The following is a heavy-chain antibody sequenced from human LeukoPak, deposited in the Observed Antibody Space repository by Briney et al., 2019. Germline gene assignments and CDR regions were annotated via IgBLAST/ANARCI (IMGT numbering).Heavy chain of an antibody. V-gene: IGHV4-31*03. CDR1: GASFNSDDQY. D-gene: IGHD3-22*01. J-gene: IGHJ4*02. CDR3: SRGLDSRKLGY. Sequence: SETLSLTCTVSGASFNSDDQYWNWIRQSPGRGLEWIGSIHPSGMLYNNPSLESRLTMSRDTSKTQFSLNLNSVTAADTAVYFCSRGLDSRKLGYWGQGILVTVSS. CDR2: IHPSGML.